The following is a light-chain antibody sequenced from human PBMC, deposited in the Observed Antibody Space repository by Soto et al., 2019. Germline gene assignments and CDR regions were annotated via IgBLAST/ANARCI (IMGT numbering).Light chain of an antibody. Sequence: QSALTQPRSVSGSPGQSVTISCTGTNSDVGGYNFVSWYQQLPGKAPKLVISEVSNRPSGVSNRFSGSKSGNTASLTISGLQAEDEADYYCCSYTSSTTPLFGGGTKLTVL. CDR3: CSYTSSTTPL. CDR1: NSDVGGYNF. CDR2: EVS. V-gene: IGLV2-14*01. J-gene: IGLJ2*01.